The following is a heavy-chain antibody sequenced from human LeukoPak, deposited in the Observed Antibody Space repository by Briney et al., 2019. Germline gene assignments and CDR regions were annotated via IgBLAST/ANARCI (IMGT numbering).Heavy chain of an antibody. CDR2: ISSSSSTI. D-gene: IGHD6-6*01. CDR3: ARDLGYSSSFYYFDY. V-gene: IGHV3-48*04. J-gene: IGHJ4*02. CDR1: GFTFSSYS. Sequence: GRSLRLSCAASGFTFSSYSMNWVRQAPGKGLEWVSYISSSSSTIYYADSVKGRFTISRDNAKNSLYLQMNSLRAEDTAVYYCARDLGYSSSFYYFDYWGQGTLVTVSS.